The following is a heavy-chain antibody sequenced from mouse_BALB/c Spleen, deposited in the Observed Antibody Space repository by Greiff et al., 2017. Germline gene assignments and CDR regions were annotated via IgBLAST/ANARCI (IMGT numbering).Heavy chain of an antibody. Sequence: EVMLVESGGGLVKPGGSLKLSCAASGFTFSDYYMYWVRQTPEKRLEWVATISDGGSYTYYPDSVKGRFTISRDNAKNNLYLQMSSLKSEDTAMYYCAREGKYGNYFDYWGQGTTLTVSS. D-gene: IGHD2-10*02. J-gene: IGHJ2*01. V-gene: IGHV5-4*02. CDR2: ISDGGSYT. CDR1: GFTFSDYY. CDR3: AREGKYGNYFDY.